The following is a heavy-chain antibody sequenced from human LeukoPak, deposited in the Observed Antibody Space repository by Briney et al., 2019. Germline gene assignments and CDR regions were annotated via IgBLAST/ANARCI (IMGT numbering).Heavy chain of an antibody. Sequence: PGGSLRLSCAASGFTFSSYGIHWVRQAPGKGLEWVAFIRYDGSNKYYADSVKGRFTISRDSSKNTLYLQMNSLRAEDTAVYYCAKDPNRGIAAAGAFDYWGQGTLVTVSS. CDR3: AKDPNRGIAAAGAFDY. CDR1: GFTFSSYG. V-gene: IGHV3-30*02. CDR2: IRYDGSNK. J-gene: IGHJ4*02. D-gene: IGHD6-13*01.